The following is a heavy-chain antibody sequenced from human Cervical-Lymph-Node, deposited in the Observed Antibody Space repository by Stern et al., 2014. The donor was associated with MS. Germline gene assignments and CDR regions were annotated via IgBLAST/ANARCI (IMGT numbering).Heavy chain of an antibody. D-gene: IGHD1-14*01. V-gene: IGHV1-3*01. CDR2: LNVDSGGS. CDR1: GYIFNNYA. CDR3: ARGTVNRCVKPTFSRDF. Sequence: QFQLVQSGAEVKKPGASVKVSCKASGYIFNNYAMHWVRQAPGQGLEWVGWLNVDSGGSKSSPKFPGRGAFTLDISASHAEMEISSLRSDDAAVYFCARGTVNRCVKPTFSRDFWGQGTLVTVSS. J-gene: IGHJ4*02.